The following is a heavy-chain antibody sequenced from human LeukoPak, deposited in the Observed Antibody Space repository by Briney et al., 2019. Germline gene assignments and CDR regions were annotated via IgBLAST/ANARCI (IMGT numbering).Heavy chain of an antibody. D-gene: IGHD3-10*01. Sequence: ASVKVSCKASGYTFTGYYTHWVRQAPGQGLEWMGWINPNSGGTNYAQKFQGRVTMTRDTSISTAYMELSRLRSDDTAVYYCARTLWFGELSLCYWGQGTLVTVSS. CDR2: INPNSGGT. CDR3: ARTLWFGELSLCY. CDR1: GYTFTGYY. V-gene: IGHV1-2*02. J-gene: IGHJ4*02.